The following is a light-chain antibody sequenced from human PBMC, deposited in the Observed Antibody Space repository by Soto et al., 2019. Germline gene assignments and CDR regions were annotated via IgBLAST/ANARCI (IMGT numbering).Light chain of an antibody. CDR3: GTWDSSLIAL. CDR2: ENS. Sequence: QSVLTQPPSVSAAPGQKVTISCSGNSSNIGSNDVSWYQQLPGKAPKLLIYENSQRPSGIPDRFSGSKSGTSATLGITGLQTGDEADYYCGTWDSSLIALFGTGTXVTVL. CDR1: SSNIGSND. J-gene: IGLJ1*01. V-gene: IGLV1-51*02.